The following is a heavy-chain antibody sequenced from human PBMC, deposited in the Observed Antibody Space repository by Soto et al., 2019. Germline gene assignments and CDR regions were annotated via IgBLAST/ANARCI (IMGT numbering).Heavy chain of an antibody. CDR3: AKEISSTSKNYYYYMDV. CDR2: ISYDGSNK. Sequence: QVQLVESGGGVVQPGRSLRLSCAASGFTFSSYGMHWVRQAPGKGLEWVAVISYDGSNKYYADSVKGRFTISRDNSKNTLYLQMNSLRAEDTAVYYCAKEISSTSKNYYYYMDVWGKGTTVTVSS. J-gene: IGHJ6*03. V-gene: IGHV3-30*18. D-gene: IGHD2-2*01. CDR1: GFTFSSYG.